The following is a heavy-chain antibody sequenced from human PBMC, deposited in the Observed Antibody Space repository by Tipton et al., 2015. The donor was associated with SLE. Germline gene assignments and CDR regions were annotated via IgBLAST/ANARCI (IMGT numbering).Heavy chain of an antibody. D-gene: IGHD3-16*01. V-gene: IGHV3-23*01. CDR1: EFSFSSSL. J-gene: IGHJ6*03. Sequence: SLRLSCAGSEFSFSSSLMSWVRQVTGKGLEWVSSVNGVSDDTYYADSVRGRFTISRDKSKNTLYLQMNNLRVEDTAVYYCPARLGTRYFYMDVWGKGTPVTVSS. CDR2: VNGVSDDT. CDR3: PARLGTRYFYMDV.